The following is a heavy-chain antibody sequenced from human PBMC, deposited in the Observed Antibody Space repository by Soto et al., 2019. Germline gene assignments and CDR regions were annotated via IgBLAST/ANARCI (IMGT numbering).Heavy chain of an antibody. CDR2: ITGSGVST. D-gene: IGHD2-15*01. CDR3: AKDRSCSGGSCYSGEYFQH. Sequence: EVQLLESGGGLVQPGGSLRLSCAASGFTFSSYAMSWVRQAPGKGLEWVSAITGSGVSTYYADSVKGRFTISRDNSKNTLYLQMKSLRVEDTAVYYCAKDRSCSGGSCYSGEYFQHWGQGTLVTVSS. CDR1: GFTFSSYA. J-gene: IGHJ1*01. V-gene: IGHV3-23*01.